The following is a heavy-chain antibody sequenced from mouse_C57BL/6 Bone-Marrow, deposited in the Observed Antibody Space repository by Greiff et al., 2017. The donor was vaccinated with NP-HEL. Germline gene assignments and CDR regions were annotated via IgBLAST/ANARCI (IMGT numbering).Heavy chain of an antibody. CDR2: ISSGGDYI. D-gene: IGHD2-3*01. CDR3: TRDDGYYLYFDY. J-gene: IGHJ2*01. Sequence: EVHLVESGEGLVKPGGSLKLSCAASGFTFSSYAMSWVRQTPEKRLEWVAYISSGGDYIYYADTVKGRFTISRDNARNTLYLQMSSPKSEDTAMYYCTRDDGYYLYFDYWGQGTTLTVSS. CDR1: GFTFSSYA. V-gene: IGHV5-9-1*02.